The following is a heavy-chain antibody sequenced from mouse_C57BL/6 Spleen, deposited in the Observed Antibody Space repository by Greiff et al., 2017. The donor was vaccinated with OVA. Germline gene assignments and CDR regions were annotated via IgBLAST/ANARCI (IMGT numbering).Heavy chain of an antibody. J-gene: IGHJ4*01. V-gene: IGHV8-12*01. CDR2: IYWDDDK. D-gene: IGHD1-3*01. CDR1: GFSLSTSGMG. Sequence: QVTLKVSGPGILQSSQTLSLTCSFSGFSLSTSGMGVSWLRQPPGKGLVWLAHIYWDDDKRYNPSMKSRLTISKDTSRNQVFLKITSVYTADTATYYCARSGADISYAMDYWGQGTSVTVSS. CDR3: ARSGADISYAMDY.